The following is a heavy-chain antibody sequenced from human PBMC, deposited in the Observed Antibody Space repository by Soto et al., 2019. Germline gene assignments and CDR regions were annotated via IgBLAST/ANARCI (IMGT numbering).Heavy chain of an antibody. CDR1: GYTFTDYY. D-gene: IGHD1-1*01. J-gene: IGHJ5*02. CDR2: INSDSGGA. CDR3: AGPYCVTNSWNGWFVP. V-gene: IGHV1-2*02. Sequence: ASVKVSCKDSGYTFTDYYLYWVRQAPGQGLEWIGWINSDSGGANYEQNFPGRVTMTRDTTIRTAYLELTRLTPDDTSLYYCAGPYCVTNSWNGWFVPWSQRNLVTVSS.